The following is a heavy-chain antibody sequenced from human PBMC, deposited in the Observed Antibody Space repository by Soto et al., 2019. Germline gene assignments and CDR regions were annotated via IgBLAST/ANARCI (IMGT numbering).Heavy chain of an antibody. CDR1: GFTFSSYW. CDR3: ASLHDYYYCMDF. V-gene: IGHV3-74*01. Sequence: EVQLVESGGGLVQPGGSLRLSCAASGFTFSSYWMHWVRQAPGKGLVWVSRINSDGSSTSYADSVKGRFTISRDNAKNTQYLQMNSLSAEDTAVYYSASLHDYYYCMDFWGQGTTVTVSS. CDR2: INSDGSST. J-gene: IGHJ6*02.